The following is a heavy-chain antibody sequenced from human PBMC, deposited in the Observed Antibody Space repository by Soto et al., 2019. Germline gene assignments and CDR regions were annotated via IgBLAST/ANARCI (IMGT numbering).Heavy chain of an antibody. J-gene: IGHJ3*02. Sequence: SETLSLPCTVSGGSISSYCWSWIRQPPGKGLAWIWHIYYSGSTNYNPSLQSRVTISVETSKNQFSLKLSSVTAANTAAYYCARVSRYGSSLRYEAFAIWRQGTTVTVSS. CDR2: IYYSGST. D-gene: IGHD6-13*01. CDR1: GGSISSYC. V-gene: IGHV4-59*01. CDR3: ARVSRYGSSLRYEAFAI.